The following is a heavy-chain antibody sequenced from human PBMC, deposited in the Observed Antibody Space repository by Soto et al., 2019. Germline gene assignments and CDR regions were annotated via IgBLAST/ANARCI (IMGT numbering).Heavy chain of an antibody. V-gene: IGHV3-33*08. CDR2: IWYDGSNK. J-gene: IGHJ4*02. CDR3: ASDLVGASDSYGLDV. Sequence: GGSLRLSCAASGFTFGSHGMHWVRQAPGKGLEWVAIIWYDGSNKYYADSVRGRFIISRDNSKNRLYLQMNSLRAEDTAVYYCASDLVGASDSYGLDVWGQGTLVTVSS. CDR1: GFTFGSHG. D-gene: IGHD1-26*01.